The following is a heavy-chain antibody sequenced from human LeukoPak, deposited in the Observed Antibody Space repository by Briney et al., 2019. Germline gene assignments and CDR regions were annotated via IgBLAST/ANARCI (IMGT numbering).Heavy chain of an antibody. D-gene: IGHD3-10*01. V-gene: IGHV3-7*01. J-gene: IGHJ5*02. CDR2: IKQDGSEK. CDR3: ARDPDYYGSA. Sequence: PGGSLRLSCAASGFTFSSYSMNWVRQAPGKGLEWVANIKQDGSEKYYVDSVKGRFTISRDNAKNSLYLQMNSLRAEDTAVYYCARDPDYYGSAWGQGTLVTVSS. CDR1: GFTFSSYS.